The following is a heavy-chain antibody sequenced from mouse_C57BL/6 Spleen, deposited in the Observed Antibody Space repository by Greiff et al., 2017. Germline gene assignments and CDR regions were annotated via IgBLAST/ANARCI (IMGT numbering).Heavy chain of an antibody. J-gene: IGHJ3*01. CDR3: APIYYGNYGGAWFAY. V-gene: IGHV1-4*01. D-gene: IGHD2-1*01. CDR1: GYTFTSYT. Sequence: QVQLQQSGAELARPGASVKMSCKASGYTFTSYTMHWVKQRPGQGLEWIGYINPSSGYTKYNQKFKDKATLAADKSSSTAYMQLSSLTSENSAVYYCAPIYYGNYGGAWFAYWGQGTLVTVSA. CDR2: INPSSGYT.